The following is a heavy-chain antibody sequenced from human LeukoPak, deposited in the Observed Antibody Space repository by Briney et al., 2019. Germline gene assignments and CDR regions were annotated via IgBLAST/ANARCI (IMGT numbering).Heavy chain of an antibody. J-gene: IGHJ6*02. CDR2: IYYSGST. V-gene: IGHV4-59*08. CDR1: GGSISSYY. CDR3: ARLAIRYCSSTSCYTRGDYYYYYGMDV. Sequence: PSETLSLTCTVSGGSISSYYWSWIRQPPGKGLEWIGYIYYSGSTNYNPSLKSRVTISVDTSKNQFSLKLSSVTAADTAVYYCARLAIRYCSSTSCYTRGDYYYYYGMDVWGQGTTVTVSS. D-gene: IGHD2-2*02.